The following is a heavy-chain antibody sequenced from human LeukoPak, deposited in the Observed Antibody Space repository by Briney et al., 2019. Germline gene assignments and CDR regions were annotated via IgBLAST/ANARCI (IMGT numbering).Heavy chain of an antibody. V-gene: IGHV3-23*01. D-gene: IGHD2-2*02. CDR3: ASRGGYCSTTSCYKQDY. CDR1: GFTFSGYA. Sequence: PGGSLRLSCAASGFTFSGYAMSWVRQAPGKGLEWVSAISGSGGSTYYADSVKGRFTISRDNPKNTLYLQMNSLRAEDTAVYYCASRGGYCSTTSCYKQDYWGQGTLVTVSS. J-gene: IGHJ4*02. CDR2: ISGSGGST.